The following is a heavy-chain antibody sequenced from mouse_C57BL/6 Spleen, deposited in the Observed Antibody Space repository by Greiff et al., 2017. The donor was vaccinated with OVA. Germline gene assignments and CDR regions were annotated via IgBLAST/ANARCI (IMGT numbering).Heavy chain of an antibody. Sequence: QVQLKESGPGLVQPSQSLSITCTVSGFSLTSYGVHWVRQSPGKGLEWLGVIWSGGSTDYNAAFISRLSISKDNTKIQIFCKMNSLQADDTAIYYCARRGSGFAYWGQGTLVTVSA. V-gene: IGHV2-2*01. CDR1: GFSLTSYG. D-gene: IGHD3-2*02. CDR3: ARRGSGFAY. CDR2: IWSGGST. J-gene: IGHJ3*01.